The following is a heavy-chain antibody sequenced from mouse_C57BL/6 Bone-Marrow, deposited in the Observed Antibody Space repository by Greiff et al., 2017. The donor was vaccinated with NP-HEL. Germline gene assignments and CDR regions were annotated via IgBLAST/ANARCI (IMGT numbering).Heavy chain of an antibody. CDR1: GYPFPSYW. D-gene: IGHD1-1*01. V-gene: IGHV1-72*01. Sequence: VQLQQPGADLVKPGASVKLSCKASGYPFPSYWLHWVKQRPGRGLEWIGRIDPNGGVTKFNERFKTRATLTVDKPSSTANMQLRSLTLEDSAVYYCARYYYGSRGWYFEVWGTGTTVTVSS. J-gene: IGHJ1*03. CDR2: IDPNGGVT. CDR3: ARYYYGSRGWYFEV.